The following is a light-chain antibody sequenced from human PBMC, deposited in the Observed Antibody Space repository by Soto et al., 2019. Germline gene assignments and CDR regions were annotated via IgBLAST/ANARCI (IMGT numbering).Light chain of an antibody. CDR2: AAS. Sequence: EIVLTQSPVTLSFSPWERATLSCRASQSLSVNSLAWYQQKGGQAPRLLIYAASTRATGVPDRFSGTGSGTAFALTISRLEPEDFAVYYCQQYGSSPRTFGQGTKVDIK. J-gene: IGKJ1*01. V-gene: IGKV3-20*01. CDR3: QQYGSSPRT. CDR1: QSLSVNS.